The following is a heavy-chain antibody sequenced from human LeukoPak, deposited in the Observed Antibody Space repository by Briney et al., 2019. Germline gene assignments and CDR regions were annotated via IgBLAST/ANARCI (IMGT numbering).Heavy chain of an antibody. D-gene: IGHD3-22*01. Sequence: PSETLFLTCTVSGGSISSYYWSWIRQPPGKGLEWIGYIYYSGSTNYKPSLKSRVTISVETSKNQFSLKLRSVTAADTAVYCCARVTGYMIEDYFDYWGQGTLVTVSS. J-gene: IGHJ4*02. V-gene: IGHV4-59*01. CDR3: ARVTGYMIEDYFDY. CDR2: IYYSGST. CDR1: GGSISSYY.